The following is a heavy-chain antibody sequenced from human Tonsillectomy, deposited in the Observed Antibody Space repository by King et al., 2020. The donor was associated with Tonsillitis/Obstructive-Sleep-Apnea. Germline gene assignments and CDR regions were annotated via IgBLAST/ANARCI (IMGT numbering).Heavy chain of an antibody. CDR2: ISWNSGTI. D-gene: IGHD5/OR15-5a*01. CDR1: GFTFDDYA. Sequence: VQLVESGGGLVQPGRSLRLSCAASGFTFDDYAMHWVRQSPGKGLEWVSGISWNSGTIGYADSVKGRFTISRDNAKNSLYLQMNSLRAEDTALYYCAKDMSHEDYYYYYMDVWGKGTTVTVSS. J-gene: IGHJ6*03. V-gene: IGHV3-9*01. CDR3: AKDMSHEDYYYYYMDV.